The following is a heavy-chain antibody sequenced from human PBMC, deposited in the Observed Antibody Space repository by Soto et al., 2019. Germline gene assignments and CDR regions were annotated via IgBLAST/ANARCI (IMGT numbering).Heavy chain of an antibody. CDR2: ISGSGGST. D-gene: IGHD1-26*01. J-gene: IGHJ3*02. Sequence: EVQLLESGGGLAQPGGSLRLSCAASGFTFSSYAMSWVRQAPGKGLEWVSAISGSGGSTYYADSVKGRFTISRDNSKNTLYLQMNSLRAEDTAVYYCAKDRGSPKMGGDAFDIWGQGTMVTVSS. CDR3: AKDRGSPKMGGDAFDI. CDR1: GFTFSSYA. V-gene: IGHV3-23*01.